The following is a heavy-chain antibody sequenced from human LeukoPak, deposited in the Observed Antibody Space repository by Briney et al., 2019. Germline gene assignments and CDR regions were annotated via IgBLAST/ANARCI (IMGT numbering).Heavy chain of an antibody. D-gene: IGHD6-6*01. V-gene: IGHV4-31*03. Sequence: SETLSLTCTVSGGSISSGDYYWNWIRQHPGKGLEWIGYIFYSGSTYYNPSLESRATISVDTSKNQFSLKLSSVTAADTAVCFCARDGLYSSSSHLVYWGQGTLVTVSS. CDR3: ARDGLYSSSSHLVY. CDR2: IFYSGST. J-gene: IGHJ4*02. CDR1: GGSISSGDYY.